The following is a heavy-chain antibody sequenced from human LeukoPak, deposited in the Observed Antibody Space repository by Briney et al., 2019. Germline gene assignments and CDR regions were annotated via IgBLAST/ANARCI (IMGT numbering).Heavy chain of an antibody. V-gene: IGHV4-31*03. CDR2: IYYSGST. Sequence: SETLSLTCTVSGGSISSGGYYWSWIRQHPGKGLEWIGYIYYSGSTNYNPSLKSRVTISVDTSKNQFSLKLSSVTAADTAVYYCARGGGEPFGIQLWFRRQYFDYWGQGTLVTVSS. J-gene: IGHJ4*02. CDR1: GGSISSGGYY. CDR3: ARGGGEPFGIQLWFRRQYFDY. D-gene: IGHD5-18*01.